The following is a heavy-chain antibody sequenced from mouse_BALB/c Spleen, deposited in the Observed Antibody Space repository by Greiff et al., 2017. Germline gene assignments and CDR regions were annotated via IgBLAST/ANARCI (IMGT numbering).Heavy chain of an antibody. D-gene: IGHD3-3*01. CDR2: IYPGNSDT. CDR1: GYTFTSYW. Sequence: EVQLQQSGTVPARPGASVKMSCKASGYTFTSYWMHWVKQRPGQGLEWIGAIYPGNSDTSYNQKFKGKAKLTAVTSTSTAYMELSSLTNEDSAVYYCTSGGLYAMDYWGQGTSVTVSS. V-gene: IGHV1-5*01. CDR3: TSGGLYAMDY. J-gene: IGHJ4*01.